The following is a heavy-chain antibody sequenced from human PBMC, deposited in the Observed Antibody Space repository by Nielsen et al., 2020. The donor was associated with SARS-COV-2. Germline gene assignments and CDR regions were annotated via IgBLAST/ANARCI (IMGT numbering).Heavy chain of an antibody. Sequence: SETLSLTCAVSGDSIITNYWWSWVRQSPGQGLEWIGEIYHNGKTNYNPSLNSRVTISVDRSKNQFSLELRSVTAADTAVYYCAREYSSGWYAIDYWGQGTLVTVSS. J-gene: IGHJ4*02. V-gene: IGHV4-4*02. CDR1: GDSIITNYW. D-gene: IGHD6-19*01. CDR3: AREYSSGWYAIDY. CDR2: IYHNGKT.